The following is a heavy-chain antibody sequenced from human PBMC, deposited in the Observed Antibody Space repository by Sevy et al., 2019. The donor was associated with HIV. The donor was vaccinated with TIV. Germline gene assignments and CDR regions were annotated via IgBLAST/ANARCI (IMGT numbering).Heavy chain of an antibody. D-gene: IGHD6-13*01. J-gene: IGHJ6*02. CDR3: ARDGFPSSYSYSSKGYYYGMDV. V-gene: IGHV1-2*06. CDR2: INPNSGGT. CDR1: GYTFTGYY. Sequence: ASVKVSCKASGYTFTGYYMHWVRQAPGQGLEWMGRINPNSGGTNYAQKFQGRVTMTRDTSISTAYMELSRLRSDDTAVYYCARDGFPSSYSYSSKGYYYGMDVWDQGTTVTVSS.